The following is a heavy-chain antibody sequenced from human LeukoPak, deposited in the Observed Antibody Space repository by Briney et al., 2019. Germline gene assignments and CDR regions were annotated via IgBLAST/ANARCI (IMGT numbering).Heavy chain of an antibody. CDR3: ARVGIAVAPPSYYFDY. CDR1: GGSISSGVYY. Sequence: SETLSLTCTVSGGSISSGVYYWSWIRQHPGKGLEWIGYIYYSGSTYYNPSLKSRVTISVDTSKNQFSLKLSSVTAADTAVYYCARVGIAVAPPSYYFDYWGQGTLVTVSS. V-gene: IGHV4-31*03. J-gene: IGHJ4*02. D-gene: IGHD6-19*01. CDR2: IYYSGST.